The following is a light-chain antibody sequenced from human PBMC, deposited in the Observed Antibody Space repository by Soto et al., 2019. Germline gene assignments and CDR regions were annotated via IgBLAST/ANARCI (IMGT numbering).Light chain of an antibody. CDR2: DAS. Sequence: DIQMTQSPSSLSASVGDRVTITCRASQSISSYLNWYQQKPGGAPMLLIYDASSLESGVPSRFSGSGSGTEFTLTISSLQPDDFATYYCQQYNSYPWTFGQGTKVDIK. CDR3: QQYNSYPWT. J-gene: IGKJ1*01. V-gene: IGKV1-5*01. CDR1: QSISSY.